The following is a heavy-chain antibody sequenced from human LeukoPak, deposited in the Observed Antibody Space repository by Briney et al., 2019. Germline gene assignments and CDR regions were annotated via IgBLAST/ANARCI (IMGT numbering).Heavy chain of an antibody. CDR1: GFTFSSYA. V-gene: IGHV3-23*01. CDR3: AKYHNCSGGGCYGYFDY. Sequence: GGSLRLSCAASGFTFSSYAMSWVRQAPGKGLEWVSAISGRGGSTYYADSVKGRFTISRDNSKNTLYLQMNSLRAGDTAVYYCAKYHNCSGGGCYGYFDYWGQGTLVIISS. J-gene: IGHJ4*02. CDR2: ISGRGGST. D-gene: IGHD2-15*01.